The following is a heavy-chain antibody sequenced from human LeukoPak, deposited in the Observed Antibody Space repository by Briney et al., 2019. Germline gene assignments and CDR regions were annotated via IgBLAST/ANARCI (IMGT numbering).Heavy chain of an antibody. V-gene: IGHV4-59*01. J-gene: IGHJ3*02. CDR3: AREGEIDAFDI. CDR1: GGSISSYF. CDR2: IYYSGRT. D-gene: IGHD3-10*01. Sequence: SETLSLTCTVSGGSISSYFWSWIRQPPGKGLEWLGNIYYSGRTNYNPSLKSRVTISVDTSKSQFSLKLSSLTVADTAVYYCAREGEIDAFDIWGQGTMVTVS.